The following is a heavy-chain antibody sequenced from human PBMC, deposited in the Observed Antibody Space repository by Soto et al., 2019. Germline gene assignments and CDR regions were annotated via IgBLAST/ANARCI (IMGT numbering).Heavy chain of an antibody. CDR3: ARDGAGGYGYYFDY. Sequence: ASVKVSCKASGYSFTRYGIAWARQAPGQGLEWMGWINTYNGNTNYAQKLQGRVTMTTDTSTSTAYMELRSLRSDDTAVHYCARDGAGGYGYYFDYWGQGALVTVSS. D-gene: IGHD5-12*01. V-gene: IGHV1-18*01. CDR1: GYSFTRYG. J-gene: IGHJ4*02. CDR2: INTYNGNT.